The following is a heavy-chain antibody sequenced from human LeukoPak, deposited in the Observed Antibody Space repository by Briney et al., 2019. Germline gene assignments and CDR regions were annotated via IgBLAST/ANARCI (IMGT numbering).Heavy chain of an antibody. CDR3: VRSGGSGTYYDGSFDY. CDR2: IYTSGST. CDR1: GGSITSYY. J-gene: IGHJ4*02. V-gene: IGHV4-4*07. Sequence: PSETLPLTCTVSGGSITSYYWSWIRQSAGKGLEWIGRIYTSGSTNYNPSLKSRVTMSVDTSNNQFSLKLSSVTAADTAVYYCVRSGGSGTYYDGSFDYWGQGTLVTVSS. D-gene: IGHD1-26*01.